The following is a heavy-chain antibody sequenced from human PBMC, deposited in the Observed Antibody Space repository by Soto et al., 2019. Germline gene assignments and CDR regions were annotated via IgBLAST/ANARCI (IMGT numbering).Heavy chain of an antibody. V-gene: IGHV1-8*01. CDR1: RYTFTSYD. D-gene: IGHD6-13*01. CDR2: MNPNSGNT. J-gene: IGHJ5*02. CDR3: ARVAGIAAAGTLRIRNWFDP. Sequence: ASDTFSSTASRYTFTSYDINWVRQATGQGLEWMGWMNPNSGNTGYAQKFQGRVTMTRNTSISTAYMELSSLRSEDTAVYYCARVAGIAAAGTLRIRNWFDPWGQGTLVTVSS.